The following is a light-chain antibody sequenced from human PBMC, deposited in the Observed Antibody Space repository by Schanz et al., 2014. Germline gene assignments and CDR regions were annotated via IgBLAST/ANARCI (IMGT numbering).Light chain of an antibody. J-gene: IGLJ3*02. V-gene: IGLV1-44*01. CDR1: SSNIGSKT. CDR2: SDN. Sequence: QSVLTQPPSASGTPGQRVTISCSGGSSNIGSKTVNWYQQLPGMAPKLLIYSDNQRPSGVPDRFSGSKSGTSASLAISGLQSEDEADYYCAAWDDSLSGVVFGGGTKLTVL. CDR3: AAWDDSLSGVV.